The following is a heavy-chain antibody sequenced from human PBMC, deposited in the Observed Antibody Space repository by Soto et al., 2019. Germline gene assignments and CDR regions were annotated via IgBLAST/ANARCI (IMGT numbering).Heavy chain of an antibody. J-gene: IGHJ5*02. D-gene: IGHD3-10*01. Sequence: QVQLVQSGAEVKKPGASVKVSCKASGYTFTSYGISWVRQAPGQGLEWMGWISAYNGNTNYAQKLQGRVTMTTDTSTSTAYMELRSLRSADPAVYYCARDLIYGSGSYLRGGGFDPWGQGTLVTVSS. CDR3: ARDLIYGSGSYLRGGGFDP. V-gene: IGHV1-18*04. CDR1: GYTFTSYG. CDR2: ISAYNGNT.